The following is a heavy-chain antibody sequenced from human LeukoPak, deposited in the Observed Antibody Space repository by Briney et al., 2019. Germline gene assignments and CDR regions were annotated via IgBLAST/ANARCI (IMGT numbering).Heavy chain of an antibody. CDR3: ARVSFTMVRGVIISGPDWFDP. CDR2: IIPIFGTA. V-gene: IGHV1-69*06. D-gene: IGHD3-10*01. J-gene: IGHJ5*02. CDR1: GGTFSSYA. Sequence: SVKVSCKASGGTFSSYAISWVRQAPGQGLEWMGGIIPIFGTANYAQKFQGRVTITADKSTSTAYMELSSLRSEDTAVYYCARVSFTMVRGVIISGPDWFDPWGQGTLVTVSS.